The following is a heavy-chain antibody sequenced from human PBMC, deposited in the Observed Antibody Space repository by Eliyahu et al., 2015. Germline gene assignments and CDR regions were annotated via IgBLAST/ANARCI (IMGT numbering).Heavy chain of an antibody. CDR2: ISYDGSNK. CDR3: AKDTCTNGVCYIRSDAFDI. J-gene: IGHJ3*02. CDR1: GFTFSSYG. Sequence: QVQLVESGGGVVQPGRSLRLSCAASGFTFSSYGXHWVRQAPGKGLEWVAVISYDGSNKYYADSVKGRFTISRDNSKNTLYLQMNSLRAEDTAVYYCAKDTCTNGVCYIRSDAFDIWGQGTMVTVSS. V-gene: IGHV3-30*18. D-gene: IGHD2-8*01.